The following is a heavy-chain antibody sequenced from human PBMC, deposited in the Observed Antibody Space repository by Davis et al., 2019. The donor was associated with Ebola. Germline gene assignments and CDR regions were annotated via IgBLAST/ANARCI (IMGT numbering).Heavy chain of an antibody. Sequence: SETLSPTCTVSGGSTSSYYWSWIRQLPGKGLEWIGSIYYSGSTNYNPSLKSRVTISVDTSKNQFSLKLSSVTAADTAVYYCARDYYYYGMDVWGQGTTVTVSS. CDR1: GGSTSSYY. V-gene: IGHV4-59*01. CDR2: IYYSGST. CDR3: ARDYYYYGMDV. J-gene: IGHJ6*02.